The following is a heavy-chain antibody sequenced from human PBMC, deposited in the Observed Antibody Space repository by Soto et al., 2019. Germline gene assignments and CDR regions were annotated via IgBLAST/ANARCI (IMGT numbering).Heavy chain of an antibody. Sequence: PSETLSLTCTVSGGSISSFYWSWIRQPAGKGLEWIGRIHSSGTTNYNPSRKGRVTMSVDTSKNQFSLSLSSVTAEDTAVYFCAKRRGAGGHFDYWGQGALVTVSS. V-gene: IGHV4-4*07. CDR2: IHSSGTT. CDR3: AKRRGAGGHFDY. CDR1: GGSISSFY. J-gene: IGHJ4*02. D-gene: IGHD2-15*01.